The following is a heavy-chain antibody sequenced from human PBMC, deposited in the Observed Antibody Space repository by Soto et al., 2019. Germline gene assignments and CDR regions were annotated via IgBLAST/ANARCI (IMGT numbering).Heavy chain of an antibody. V-gene: IGHV1-8*01. J-gene: IGHJ5*02. D-gene: IGHD3-3*01. CDR2: MNPNSGNT. CDR1: GYTFTSCD. CDR3: ARVHSVYDFWSGYYSWFDP. Sequence: EASVKVSCKASGYTFTSCDMNWVRQATGKGLEWMGWMNPNSGNTGYAQKFQGRVTMTRNTSISTAYMELSSLRSEDTAVYYCARVHSVYDFWSGYYSWFDPWGQGTLVTVSS.